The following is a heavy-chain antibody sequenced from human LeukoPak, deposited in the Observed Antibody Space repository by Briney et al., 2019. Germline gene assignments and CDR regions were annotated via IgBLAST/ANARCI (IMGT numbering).Heavy chain of an antibody. CDR1: GYKFTKYW. D-gene: IGHD2-21*01. V-gene: IGHV5-51*01. CDR2: IYPDDSDT. CDR3: ARAGDAAYHENYYFDY. J-gene: IGHJ4*02. Sequence: PGESLKISCKVSGYKFTKYWIGWVRQRPGQGLEWMGIIYPDDSDTTYSPSFQGQVTISADKAITTSYLQWSSLQASDTAIYYCARAGDAAYHENYYFDYWGQGTLVTVSS.